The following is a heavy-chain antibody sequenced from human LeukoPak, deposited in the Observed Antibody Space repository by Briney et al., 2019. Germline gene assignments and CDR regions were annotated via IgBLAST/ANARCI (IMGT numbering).Heavy chain of an antibody. J-gene: IGHJ4*02. CDR1: GGTFSSYA. CDR3: ARAPIYYDILTGYYDDKTYFDY. D-gene: IGHD3-9*01. Sequence: SVKVSCEASGGTFSSYAISWVRQAPGQGLEWMGGIIPIFGTANYAQKFQGRVTITADESTSTAYMELSSLRSEDTAVYYCARAPIYYDILTGYYDDKTYFDYWGQGTLVTVSS. V-gene: IGHV1-69*13. CDR2: IIPIFGTA.